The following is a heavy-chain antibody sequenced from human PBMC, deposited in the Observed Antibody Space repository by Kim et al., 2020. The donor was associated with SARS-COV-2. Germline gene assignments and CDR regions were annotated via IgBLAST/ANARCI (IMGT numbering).Heavy chain of an antibody. Sequence: QKFQGRVTITADESTSTAYMELSSLRSEDTAVYYCARVQVRAAAAEWFDPWGQGTLVTVSS. V-gene: IGHV1-69*01. D-gene: IGHD6-13*01. J-gene: IGHJ5*02. CDR3: ARVQVRAAAAEWFDP.